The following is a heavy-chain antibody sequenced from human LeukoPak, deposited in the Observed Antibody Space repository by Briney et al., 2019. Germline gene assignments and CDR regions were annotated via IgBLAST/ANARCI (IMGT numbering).Heavy chain of an antibody. J-gene: IGHJ3*02. CDR3: ARLNEGAFDI. Sequence: TGGSLRLSRAASGFTFSSYAMHWVRQAPGKGLEWVAVISYDGSNKYYADSVKGRFTISRDNSKNTLYLQMNSLRAEDTAVYYCARLNEGAFDIWGQGTMVTVSS. CDR2: ISYDGSNK. V-gene: IGHV3-30*04. D-gene: IGHD1-1*01. CDR1: GFTFSSYA.